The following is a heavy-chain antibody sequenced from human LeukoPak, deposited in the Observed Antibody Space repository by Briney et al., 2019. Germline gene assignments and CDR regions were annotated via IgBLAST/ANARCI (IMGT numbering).Heavy chain of an antibody. CDR3: ARVFGAGYSDY. CDR1: EFTFSSYW. J-gene: IGHJ4*02. D-gene: IGHD4/OR15-4a*01. CDR2: IKQDGSEK. V-gene: IGHV3-7*01. Sequence: PGGSLRLSCAASEFTFSSYWMSWVRRAPGKGLEWVASIKQDGSEKYYVDSVKGRVTISRDNAKNSLYLQMNSLRAEDTAVYYCARVFGAGYSDYWGQGTLVTVSS.